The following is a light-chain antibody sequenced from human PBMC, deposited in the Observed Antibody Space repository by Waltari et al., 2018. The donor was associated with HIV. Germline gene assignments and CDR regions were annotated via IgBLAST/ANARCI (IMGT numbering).Light chain of an antibody. CDR3: CSYAGSYTCV. CDR2: DVS. CDR1: SSDVGGYNY. Sequence: QSALTQPRSVSGSPGQSVTISCTGTSSDVGGYNYDSWYQQHPGKAPKLMIYDVSKRLSGVLANFSASNSCNTTSAPISGLQSEDEAAYYYCSYAGSYTCVFGTGTKVTVL. V-gene: IGLV2-11*01. J-gene: IGLJ1*01.